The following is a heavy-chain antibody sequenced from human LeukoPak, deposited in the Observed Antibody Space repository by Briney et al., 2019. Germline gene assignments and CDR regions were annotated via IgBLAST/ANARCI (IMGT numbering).Heavy chain of an antibody. CDR2: IYYSGST. CDR3: ARVRRYCSGGSCYSGWFDP. J-gene: IGHJ5*02. D-gene: IGHD2-15*01. CDR1: GGSISSSSYY. V-gene: IGHV4-39*01. Sequence: PSETLSLTRTVSGGSISSSSYYWGWIRQPPGKGLEWIGSIYYSGSTYYNPSLKSRVTISVDTSKNQFSLKLSSVTAADTAVYYCARVRRYCSGGSCYSGWFDPWGQGTLVTVSS.